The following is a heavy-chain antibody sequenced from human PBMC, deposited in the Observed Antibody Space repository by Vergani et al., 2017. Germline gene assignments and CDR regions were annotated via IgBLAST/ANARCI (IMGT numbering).Heavy chain of an antibody. CDR3: AREACSGGSCYYYGMDV. D-gene: IGHD2-15*01. V-gene: IGHV4-59*01. CDR2: IYYSGST. J-gene: IGHJ6*02. CDR1: GGSISSYY. Sequence: QVQLQESGPGLVKPSETLSLTCTVSGGSISSYYWSWIRQPPGKGLEWIGYIYYSGSTNYNPSLKSRVTISVDTSKNQFSLKLSSVTAADTAVYYCAREACSGGSCYYYGMDVWGQGTTVTVSS.